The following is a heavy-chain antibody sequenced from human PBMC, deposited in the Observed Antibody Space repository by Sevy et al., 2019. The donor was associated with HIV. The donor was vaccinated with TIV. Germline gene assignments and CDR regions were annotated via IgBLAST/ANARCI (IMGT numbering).Heavy chain of an antibody. V-gene: IGHV4-61*02. CDR2: IYTSGST. CDR3: ARDRGGLGSAFDI. D-gene: IGHD3-16*01. J-gene: IGHJ3*02. Sequence: SETLSLTCTVSGGSISSNFYYWSWIRQPAGKGLEWIGRIYTSGSTNYNPSLKSRVTISVDTSNNQFSLKLSSVTAADTAVYYCARDRGGLGSAFDIWGQGTMVTVSS. CDR1: GGSISSNFYY.